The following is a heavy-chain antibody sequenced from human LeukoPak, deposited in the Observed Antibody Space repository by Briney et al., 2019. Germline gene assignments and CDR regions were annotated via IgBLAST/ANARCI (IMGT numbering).Heavy chain of an antibody. D-gene: IGHD3-16*01. Sequence: SETLSLTCAVYGGSFSGYYWSWIRQPPGKGLEWIGEINHSGSTNYNPSLKSRVTISVDTSKNQFSLKLNSVTAADTAVYYCVRRGYFDYWGQGTLVTVSS. V-gene: IGHV4-34*01. CDR1: GGSFSGYY. CDR3: VRRGYFDY. CDR2: INHSGST. J-gene: IGHJ4*02.